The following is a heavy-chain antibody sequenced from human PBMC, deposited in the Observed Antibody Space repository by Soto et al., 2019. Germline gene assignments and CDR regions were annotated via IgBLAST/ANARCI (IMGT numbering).Heavy chain of an antibody. J-gene: IGHJ4*02. Sequence: PGGSLRLSCVASGFAVSNNCMNWVRQAPGKGLECVSVVYSGGTTYYADSVRGRFTVSRDDSKNTLFLQMSSLRAEDTAVYYCARAGSPFDSDSSGYWGFDHWGQGTLVTVSS. CDR1: GFAVSNNC. CDR3: ARAGSPFDSDSSGYWGFDH. V-gene: IGHV3-53*01. CDR2: VYSGGTT. D-gene: IGHD3-22*01.